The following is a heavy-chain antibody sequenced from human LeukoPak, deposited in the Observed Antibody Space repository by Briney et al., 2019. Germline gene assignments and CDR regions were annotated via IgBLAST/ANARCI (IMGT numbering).Heavy chain of an antibody. CDR1: GGSFSGYY. J-gene: IGHJ2*01. D-gene: IGHD6-19*01. CDR2: INHSGST. Sequence: KPSETLSLTCAVYGGSFSGYYWSWIRQPPGKGLEWIGEINHSGSTNYNPSLKSRVTISVDTSKNQFSLKLSSVTAADTAVYYCARRWLVTAMVLRYFDLWGRGTLVTVSS. CDR3: ARRWLVTAMVLRYFDL. V-gene: IGHV4-34*01.